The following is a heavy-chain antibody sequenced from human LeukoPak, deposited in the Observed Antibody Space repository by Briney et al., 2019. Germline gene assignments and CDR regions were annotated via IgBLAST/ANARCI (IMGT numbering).Heavy chain of an antibody. Sequence: PGGSLRLSCAASGFTFNTYGMHWVRQAPGKGLEWAAVIWYDGSNQYYADSVKGRFTVSRDNSKNTLYLQMNSLRAEDTAVYYCASDVGYTSSWSYGPDYWGQGTLVTVSS. J-gene: IGHJ4*02. CDR3: ASDVGYTSSWSYGPDY. CDR1: GFTFNTYG. CDR2: IWYDGSNQ. V-gene: IGHV3-33*01. D-gene: IGHD6-13*01.